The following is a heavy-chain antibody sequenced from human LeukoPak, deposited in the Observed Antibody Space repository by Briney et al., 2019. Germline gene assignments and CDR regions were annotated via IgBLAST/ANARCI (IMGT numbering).Heavy chain of an antibody. Sequence: GGSLRLSCTASGFPFIEYSMNWVRQAPGKGLEWVSDIWIDGGNKKYADSVRGRFTISADNAKNSLYLQMNSLRVEDTAVYYCARDHNYAFDNWGQGTLVSVAS. CDR2: IWIDGGNK. D-gene: IGHD1-1*01. J-gene: IGHJ4*02. V-gene: IGHV3-48*04. CDR3: ARDHNYAFDN. CDR1: GFPFIEYS.